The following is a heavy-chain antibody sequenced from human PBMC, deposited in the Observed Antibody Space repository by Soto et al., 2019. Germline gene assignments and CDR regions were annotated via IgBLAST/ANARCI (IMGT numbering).Heavy chain of an antibody. V-gene: IGHV1-8*02. CDR1: GYTFINFD. Sequence: ASVKVSCKASGYTFINFDISWVRQATGQGLEWMGWMNPGSGKTGYANKFQGRVTMTRDASTGTAHLELSSLTSEDKAVYYCARMASAGTLNWFDPWGQGPLVTVSS. CDR3: ARMASAGTLNWFDP. J-gene: IGHJ5*02. D-gene: IGHD6-13*01. CDR2: MNPGSGKT.